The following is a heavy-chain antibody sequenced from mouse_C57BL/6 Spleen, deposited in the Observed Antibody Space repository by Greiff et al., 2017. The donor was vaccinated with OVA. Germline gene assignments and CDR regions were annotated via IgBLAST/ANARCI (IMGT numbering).Heavy chain of an antibody. CDR1: GYTFTSYW. CDR2: INPSNGGT. CDR3: ARLEGNYAYFDY. D-gene: IGHD2-1*01. J-gene: IGHJ2*01. V-gene: IGHV1-53*01. Sequence: VQLQQPGPELVKPGASVKLSCKASGYTFTSYWMHWVKQRPGQGLEWIGNINPSNGGTNYNEKFKSKATLTVDKSSSTAYMQLSSLTSEDSAVYYCARLEGNYAYFDYWGQGTTLTVSS.